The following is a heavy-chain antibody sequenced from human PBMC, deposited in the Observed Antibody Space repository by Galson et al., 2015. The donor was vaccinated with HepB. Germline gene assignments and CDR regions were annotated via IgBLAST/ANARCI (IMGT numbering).Heavy chain of an antibody. CDR1: GDSVSSDAAA. J-gene: IGHJ6*02. CDR3: ASGHCTSTSCSLWGDFYYSMDV. D-gene: IGHD2-2*01. CDR2: TYYRSKWYN. V-gene: IGHV6-1*01. Sequence: CAISGDSVSSDAAAWNWIRQSPSRGLEWLGRTYYRSKWYNDYAVSVKSRISINPDTSKNQFSLQLNSVTPEDTAVYYCASGHCTSTSCSLWGDFYYSMDVWGQGTTVTVSS.